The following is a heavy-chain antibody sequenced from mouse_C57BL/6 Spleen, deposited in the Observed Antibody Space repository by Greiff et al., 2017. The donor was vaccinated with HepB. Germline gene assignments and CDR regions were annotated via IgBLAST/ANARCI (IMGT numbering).Heavy chain of an antibody. Sequence: QVQLKESGAELVRPGASVTLSCKASGYTFTDYEMHWVKQTPVHGLEWIGAIDPETGGTAYNQKFKGKAILTADKSSSTAYMELRSLTSEDSAVYYCTKVPPYYGSSYVNYWGQGTTLTVSS. CDR1: GYTFTDYE. CDR2: IDPETGGT. V-gene: IGHV1-15*01. D-gene: IGHD1-1*01. J-gene: IGHJ2*01. CDR3: TKVPPYYGSSYVNY.